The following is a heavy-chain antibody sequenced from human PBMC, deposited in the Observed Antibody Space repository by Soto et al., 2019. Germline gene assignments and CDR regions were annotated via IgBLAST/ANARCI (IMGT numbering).Heavy chain of an antibody. CDR3: AREATGHYDIIDY. D-gene: IGHD3-9*01. CDR1: GDSVSSNNAA. V-gene: IGHV6-1*01. J-gene: IGHJ4*02. CDR2: TYCRPACYT. Sequence: SQTLSLTCAISGDSVSSNNAAWNWLRHSPERGLEWLGRTYCRPACYTDYAESVKSRIIINPDTSRDQFSLHLNSVTPEDTAVYYFAREATGHYDIIDYWGQGTLVTGSS.